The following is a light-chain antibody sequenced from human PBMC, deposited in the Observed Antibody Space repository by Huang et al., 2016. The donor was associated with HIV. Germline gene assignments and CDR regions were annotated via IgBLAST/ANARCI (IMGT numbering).Light chain of an antibody. Sequence: EIVMTQSPATLSVSPGERATLPCRASQRIASNLAWYQQKPGQAPRLLIFGASTRATGIPARFSARGSGTEFTLTISSLQSEDFAVYYCQQYNNWPPYTFGQGTKLEIK. J-gene: IGKJ2*01. CDR3: QQYNNWPPYT. CDR2: GAS. CDR1: QRIASN. V-gene: IGKV3-15*01.